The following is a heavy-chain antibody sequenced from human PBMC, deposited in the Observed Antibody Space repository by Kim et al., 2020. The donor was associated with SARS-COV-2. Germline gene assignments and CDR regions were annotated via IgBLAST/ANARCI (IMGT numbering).Heavy chain of an antibody. V-gene: IGHV3-53*03. J-gene: IGHJ1*01. Sequence: GGSLRLSCAASGFTVSSNYMSWVRQAPGKGLEWVSVIYSGGSTSYLEAAEKRLSTISRNNTNKPLYQQMNSRRAEDAAFYYSARVEVIGVIDDYVIDWG. CDR2: IYSGGSTS. D-gene: IGHD2-2*01. CDR3: ARVEVIGVIDDYVID. CDR1: GFTVSSNY.